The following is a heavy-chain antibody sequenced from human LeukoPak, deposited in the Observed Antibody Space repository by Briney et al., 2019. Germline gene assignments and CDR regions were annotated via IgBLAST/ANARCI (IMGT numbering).Heavy chain of an antibody. CDR1: GFTSIAYA. V-gene: IGHV3-23*01. CDR2: ISGGGVTT. Sequence: PGGSLRLSCVGSGFTSIAYALTWARQAPGKGLEWVSGISGGGVTTYYADSVKGRFTISRDNSKNTLYLQMNSLRADDTAIYYCARNQQLGGHSFYYSGMDFWGQGTTVTVSS. CDR3: ARNQQLGGHSFYYSGMDF. D-gene: IGHD3-16*01. J-gene: IGHJ6*02.